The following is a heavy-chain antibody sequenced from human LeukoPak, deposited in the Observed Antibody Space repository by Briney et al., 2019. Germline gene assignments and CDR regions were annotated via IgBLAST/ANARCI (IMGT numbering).Heavy chain of an antibody. Sequence: GESLQISCKGSGYTFTNYWIGWVRQMPGKGLEWMGIIYPGDSDTRYSPSFQGQVTISADKSISTAYLQWSSLKASDTAMYYCARSPLELYDSSVYYRPRGYYFDYWGQGTLVTVSS. CDR2: IYPGDSDT. CDR3: ARSPLELYDSSVYYRPRGYYFDY. CDR1: GYTFTNYW. D-gene: IGHD3-22*01. J-gene: IGHJ4*02. V-gene: IGHV5-51*01.